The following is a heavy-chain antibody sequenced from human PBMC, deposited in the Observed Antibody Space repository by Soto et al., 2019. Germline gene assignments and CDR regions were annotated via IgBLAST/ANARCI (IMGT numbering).Heavy chain of an antibody. J-gene: IGHJ4*02. Sequence: SETLSLTCAVYGGSFSGYYWSWIRQPPGKGLEWIGEINHSGSTNYNPSLKSRVTISVDTSKNQFSLKLSSVTAADTAVYCCARGILAMVRGPTVDYWGQGTLVTVSS. CDR3: ARGILAMVRGPTVDY. CDR2: INHSGST. V-gene: IGHV4-34*01. D-gene: IGHD3-10*01. CDR1: GGSFSGYY.